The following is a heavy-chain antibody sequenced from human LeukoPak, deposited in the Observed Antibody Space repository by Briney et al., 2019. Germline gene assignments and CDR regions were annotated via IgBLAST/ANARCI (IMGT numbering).Heavy chain of an antibody. D-gene: IGHD3-3*01. Sequence: GGSLRLSCAASGFTFSSYGMHWVRQAPGKGLEWVAVIWYDGSNKYYADSEKGRFTISRDNSKNTLYLQMNSLRAEDTAVYYCARAPYDLPRYGMDVWGQGTTVTVSS. CDR1: GFTFSSYG. CDR3: ARAPYDLPRYGMDV. J-gene: IGHJ6*02. V-gene: IGHV3-33*01. CDR2: IWYDGSNK.